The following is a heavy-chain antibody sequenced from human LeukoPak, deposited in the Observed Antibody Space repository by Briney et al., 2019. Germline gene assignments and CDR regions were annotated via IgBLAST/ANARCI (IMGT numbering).Heavy chain of an antibody. V-gene: IGHV1-24*01. CDR3: ATAVRNWNSLDP. J-gene: IGHJ5*02. CDR1: GYTLTELS. Sequence: ASVKVSCKVSGYTLTELSMHWVRQAPGKGLEWMGGFDPEDGETIYAQKFQGRVTMTEDTSTDTAYMELSSLRSEDTAVYYCATAVRNWNSLDPWGQGTLVTVSS. CDR2: FDPEDGET. D-gene: IGHD1-7*01.